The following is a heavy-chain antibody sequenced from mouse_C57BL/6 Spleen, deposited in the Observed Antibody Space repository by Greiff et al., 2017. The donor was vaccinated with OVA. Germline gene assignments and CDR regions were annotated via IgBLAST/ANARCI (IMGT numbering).Heavy chain of an antibody. J-gene: IGHJ4*01. D-gene: IGHD1-1*01. CDR2: IDPEDGET. CDR1: GFNIKDYY. V-gene: IGHV14-2*01. Sequence: EVKLVESGAELVKPGASVKLSCTASGFNIKDYYMHWVKQRTEQGLEWIGRIDPEDGETKYAPKFQGKATITADTSSNTAYLQLSSLTSEDTAVYYCASKTDYYGSSDAMDYWGQGTSVTVSS. CDR3: ASKTDYYGSSDAMDY.